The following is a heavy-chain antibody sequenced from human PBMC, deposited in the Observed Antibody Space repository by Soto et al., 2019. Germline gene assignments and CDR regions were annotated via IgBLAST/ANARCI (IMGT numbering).Heavy chain of an antibody. J-gene: IGHJ5*02. CDR1: GFTFSSYG. Sequence: GGSLRLSCAASGFTFSSYGVHWVRQAPGKGLEWVAVIWYDGSNKYYADSVKGRFTISRDNSKNTLYLQMNSLRAEDTAVYYCATDGIPTLGYCSSTSCYSYNWFDPWGQGTLVTVSS. CDR3: ATDGIPTLGYCSSTSCYSYNWFDP. V-gene: IGHV3-33*01. CDR2: IWYDGSNK. D-gene: IGHD2-2*01.